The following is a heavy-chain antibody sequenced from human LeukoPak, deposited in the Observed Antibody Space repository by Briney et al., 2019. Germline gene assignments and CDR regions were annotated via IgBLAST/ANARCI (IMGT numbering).Heavy chain of an antibody. CDR3: AKTSTYDSSGFNY. J-gene: IGHJ4*02. CDR2: IIPILGIA. V-gene: IGHV1-69*04. CDR1: GGTFSSYA. Sequence: SVKVSCKASGGTFSSYAISWVRQAPGQGLEWMGRIIPILGIANYAQKFQGRVTITADKSTSTAYMELSSLRSEDTALYYCAKTSTYDSSGFNYWGQGTLVTVSS. D-gene: IGHD3-22*01.